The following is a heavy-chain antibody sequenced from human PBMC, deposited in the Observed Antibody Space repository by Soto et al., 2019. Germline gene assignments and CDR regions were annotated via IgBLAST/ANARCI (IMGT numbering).Heavy chain of an antibody. J-gene: IGHJ3*02. Sequence: SQTLSLTCAISGYSVSSNSAAWNWIRQSPSRGLEWLGRAYYRSKWYNDYAVSVKSRITINPDTSKNQFSLQLNSVTPEDTAVYYCARGEYYYDSSGLGSSDAFDIWGQGTMVTVSS. CDR1: GYSVSSNSAA. CDR2: AYYRSKWYN. CDR3: ARGEYYYDSSGLGSSDAFDI. V-gene: IGHV6-1*01. D-gene: IGHD3-22*01.